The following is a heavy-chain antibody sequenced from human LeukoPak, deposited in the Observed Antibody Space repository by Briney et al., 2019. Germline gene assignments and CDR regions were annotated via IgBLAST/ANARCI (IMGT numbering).Heavy chain of an antibody. CDR3: ARLWGDIVVVPAASELVDY. D-gene: IGHD2-2*01. CDR1: GYTFTNYA. CDR2: INPNSGGT. J-gene: IGHJ4*02. Sequence: ASVKVSCKASGYTFTNYAINWVRQAPGQGLEWMGWINPNSGGTNYAQKFQGRVTMTRDTSISTAYMELSRLRSDDTAVYYCARLWGDIVVVPAASELVDYWGQGTLVTVSS. V-gene: IGHV1-2*02.